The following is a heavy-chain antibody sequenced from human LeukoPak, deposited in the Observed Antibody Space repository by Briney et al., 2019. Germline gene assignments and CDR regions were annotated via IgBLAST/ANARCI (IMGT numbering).Heavy chain of an antibody. CDR3: ARGIVGATPYYYGMDV. V-gene: IGHV3-74*01. D-gene: IGHD1-26*01. J-gene: IGHJ6*02. CDR1: GLTFSSYW. Sequence: GGSLRLSCEAPGLTFSSYWMHWVRKAPGKGLVWVSRINSDGSSTSYADSVKGRFTISRDNAKNTLYLQMNSLRAEDTAVYYCARGIVGATPYYYGMDVWGQGTTVTVSS. CDR2: INSDGSST.